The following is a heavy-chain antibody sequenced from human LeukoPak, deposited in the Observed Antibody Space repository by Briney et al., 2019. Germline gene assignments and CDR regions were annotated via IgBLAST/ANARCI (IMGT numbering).Heavy chain of an antibody. J-gene: IGHJ6*03. CDR3: ARLQGLGSLTYYYYMDV. D-gene: IGHD2-15*01. V-gene: IGHV1-69*04. CDR2: IIPILGIA. Sequence: SVKVSCKASGGTFSSYAISWVRQAPGQGLEWMGRIIPILGIANYAQKFQGRVTITADESTSTAYMELSSLRSEDTAVYYCARLQGLGSLTYYYYMDVWGKGTTVTVSS. CDR1: GGTFSSYA.